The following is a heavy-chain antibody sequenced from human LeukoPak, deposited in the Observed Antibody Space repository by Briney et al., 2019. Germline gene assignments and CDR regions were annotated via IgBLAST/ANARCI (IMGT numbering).Heavy chain of an antibody. D-gene: IGHD3-22*01. CDR2: IYSNGIT. J-gene: IGHJ2*01. CDR1: GGSIFSYY. Sequence: WETLSLTCTVSGGSIFSYYWNWIRQPPGKGLEWIGYIYSNGITSYNPSLRSRGTISIATSKNQFSLRLRSVTAADTAIYYCVRRAYYDSSGYSPASGYFDLWGRGTLVSVSS. V-gene: IGHV4-4*08. CDR3: VRRAYYDSSGYSPASGYFDL.